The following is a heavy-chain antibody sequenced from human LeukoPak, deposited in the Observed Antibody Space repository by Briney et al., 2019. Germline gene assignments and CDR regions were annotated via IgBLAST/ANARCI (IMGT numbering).Heavy chain of an antibody. Sequence: LRASVKVSCKASGGTFSSYAISWVRQAPGQGLEWMGGIIPIFGTANYAQKFQGRVTITADESTSTAYMELSSLRSEDTAVYYCARGRVVLAEFDYWGQGTLVTVSS. CDR3: ARGRVVLAEFDY. CDR1: GGTFSSYA. D-gene: IGHD2-2*01. J-gene: IGHJ4*02. CDR2: IIPIFGTA. V-gene: IGHV1-69*13.